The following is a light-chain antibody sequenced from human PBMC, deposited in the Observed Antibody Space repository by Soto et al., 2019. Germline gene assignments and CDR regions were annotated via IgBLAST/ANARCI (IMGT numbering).Light chain of an antibody. CDR1: TGPVTSGHY. Sequence: AVVAQAPSLTVSPGATVTFTCGSSTGPVTSGHYPYWLQQKPGQAPRTLIYDTNNKLSWTPARSPGALLGGKAALTLSGAQPEDEAENYCLLSYSGTLVFGTGTKVTVL. J-gene: IGLJ1*01. V-gene: IGLV7-46*01. CDR3: LLSYSGTLV. CDR2: DTN.